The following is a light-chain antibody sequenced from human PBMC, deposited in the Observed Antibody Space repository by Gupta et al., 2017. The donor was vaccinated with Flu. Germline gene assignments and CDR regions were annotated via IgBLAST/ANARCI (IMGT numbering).Light chain of an antibody. CDR1: QTISDW. CDR2: QAS. J-gene: IGKJ1*01. CDR3: QQYNSYYRT. V-gene: IGKV1-5*03. Sequence: DIHLTHSPSTLSASVRDRNTITCRASQTISDWLAWDQQKPGTAPKLLIYQASSLERGVPSRFNGSGSGTEFTLTITSLQPDDFATYYCQQYNSYYRTFGQGTKVDI.